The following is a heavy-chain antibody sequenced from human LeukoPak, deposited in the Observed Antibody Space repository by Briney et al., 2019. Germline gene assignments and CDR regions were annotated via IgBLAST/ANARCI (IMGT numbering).Heavy chain of an antibody. D-gene: IGHD6-13*01. V-gene: IGHV3-53*01. J-gene: IGHJ6*02. Sequence: GGSLRLSCAASGFIVSNNYMNWVRQAPGKGLEWVSIIYSGGGTYYADSVKGRFTISRDNSKNTLYLQMNSLRADDTAVYYCARVEQQPRAVCGMDVWGPGTTVTVSS. CDR1: GFIVSNNY. CDR2: IYSGGGT. CDR3: ARVEQQPRAVCGMDV.